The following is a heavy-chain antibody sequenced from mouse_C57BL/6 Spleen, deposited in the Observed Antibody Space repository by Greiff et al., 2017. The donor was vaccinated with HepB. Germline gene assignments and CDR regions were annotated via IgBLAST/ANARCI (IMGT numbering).Heavy chain of an antibody. CDR2: IRSKSNNYAT. J-gene: IGHJ2*01. Sequence: EVNVVESGGGLVQPKGSLKLSCAASGFSFNTYAMNWVRQAPGKGLEWVARIRSKSNNYATYYADSVKDRFTISRDDSESMLYLQMNNLKTEDTAMYYCVRQGDGYYPYYFDYWGQGTTLTVSS. V-gene: IGHV10-1*01. D-gene: IGHD2-3*01. CDR3: VRQGDGYYPYYFDY. CDR1: GFSFNTYA.